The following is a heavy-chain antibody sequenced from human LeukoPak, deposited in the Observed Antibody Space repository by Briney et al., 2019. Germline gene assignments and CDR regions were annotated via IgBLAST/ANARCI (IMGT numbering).Heavy chain of an antibody. J-gene: IGHJ3*01. Sequence: GGSLRLSCEGSGFTFEDFAVHWVRQAPGKGLEWDSGITWNARRVGYADSVKGRFTVSRDNARKSVYLQMNSLGLGDTAVYYCAKTHDGSGFLNDAFDVWGQGTMVTVSS. D-gene: IGHD3-22*01. CDR2: ITWNARRV. CDR3: AKTHDGSGFLNDAFDV. V-gene: IGHV3-9*01. CDR1: GFTFEDFA.